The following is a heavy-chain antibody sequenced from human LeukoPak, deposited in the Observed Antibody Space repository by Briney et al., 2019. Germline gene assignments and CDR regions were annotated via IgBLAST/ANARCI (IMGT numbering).Heavy chain of an antibody. CDR2: IWYDGSNK. V-gene: IGHV3-33*01. CDR3: ARGFSQGVDY. CDR1: GFTFSSYG. D-gene: IGHD1-26*01. J-gene: IGHJ4*02. Sequence: PGRSLRLSCAASGFTFSSYGMHWVRQAPGKGLEWVAVIWYDGSNKYYADSVKGRFTISRDNSKNTLYLQMSSLRAEDTAVYYWARGFSQGVDYWGQGTLVTVSS.